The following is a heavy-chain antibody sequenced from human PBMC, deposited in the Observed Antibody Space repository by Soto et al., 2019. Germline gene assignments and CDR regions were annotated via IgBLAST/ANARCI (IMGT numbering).Heavy chain of an antibody. Sequence: GASVKVSCKASGYTFTGYYMHWVRQAPGQGLEWMGWTNPNSGGTNYAQKFQGWVTMTRDTSISTAYMELSRLRSDDTAVYYCALSRDDDAFDIWGQGTMVTVSS. CDR3: ALSRDDDAFDI. CDR2: TNPNSGGT. CDR1: GYTFTGYY. D-gene: IGHD2-2*01. J-gene: IGHJ3*02. V-gene: IGHV1-2*04.